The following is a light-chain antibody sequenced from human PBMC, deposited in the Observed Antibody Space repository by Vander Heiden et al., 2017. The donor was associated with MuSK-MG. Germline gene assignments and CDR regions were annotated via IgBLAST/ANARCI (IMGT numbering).Light chain of an antibody. J-gene: IGKJ5*01. CDR2: AAS. Sequence: DIQMTQSPSSLSASVGDRVTITCRASPGIANFLAWYQQRPGRAPTLLIYAASTLQSGVPSRFSGSRSGTDFTLTISSLQPEDVATYYCQKDNSAPYTFGQGTPMEIK. V-gene: IGKV1-27*01. CDR3: QKDNSAPYT. CDR1: PGIANF.